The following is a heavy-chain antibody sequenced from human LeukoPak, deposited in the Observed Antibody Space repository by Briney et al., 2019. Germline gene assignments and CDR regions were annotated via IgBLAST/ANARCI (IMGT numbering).Heavy chain of an antibody. CDR3: VKGSSRPNLLGYFDS. Sequence: GGSLRLSCTTSGLTLSHHGVHWVRQAPGRGLEWVAFVWYDGRNKFYADYVKGRFTLSRDNSRNTVDLQMNSLRVEDTAVYHCVKGSSRPNLLGYFDSWGQGTLVTVSS. J-gene: IGHJ4*02. V-gene: IGHV3-30*02. CDR2: VWYDGRNK. CDR1: GLTLSHHG. D-gene: IGHD2-2*01.